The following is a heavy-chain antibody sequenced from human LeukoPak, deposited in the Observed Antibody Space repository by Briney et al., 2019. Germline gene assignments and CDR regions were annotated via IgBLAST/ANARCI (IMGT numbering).Heavy chain of an antibody. CDR3: AKGDSSSWFKFDY. CDR1: GFTFSSYA. CDR2: ISGSGGST. J-gene: IGHJ4*02. V-gene: IGHV3-23*01. D-gene: IGHD6-13*01. Sequence: PGGSLRLSRAASGFTFSSYAMSWVRQAPGKGRERVSAISGSGGSTYYADSVKCRFTISRDNSKNTLYLQMNSLRAEDTAVYYCAKGDSSSWFKFDYWGQGTLVTASS.